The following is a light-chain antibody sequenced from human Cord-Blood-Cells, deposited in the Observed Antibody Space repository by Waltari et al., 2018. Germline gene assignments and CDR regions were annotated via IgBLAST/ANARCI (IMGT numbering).Light chain of an antibody. CDR2: DVS. CDR3: CSYAGSYTFVV. Sequence: QSALTQPRSVSGSPGQSVTISCTGTSSDVGGYNSVSWYQQHPGKAPKLMIYDVSKRPSGVPDRFSGSKSGNTASLTISGLQAEDEADYYCCSYAGSYTFVVFGGGTKLTV. CDR1: SSDVGGYNS. J-gene: IGLJ2*01. V-gene: IGLV2-11*01.